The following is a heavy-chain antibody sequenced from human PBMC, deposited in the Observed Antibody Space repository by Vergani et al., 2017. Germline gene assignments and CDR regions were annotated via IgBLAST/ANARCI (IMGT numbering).Heavy chain of an antibody. V-gene: IGHV3-43D*03. D-gene: IGHD2-15*01. Sequence: EVQLVESGGVVVQPGGSLRLSCAASGFTFDDYAMHWVRQAPGKGLEWVSLISWDGGSTYYADSVKGRFTISRDNSKNSLYLQMNSLRAEDTALYYCARGLGGRPGYYYYYMDVWGKGTTVTVSS. J-gene: IGHJ6*03. CDR1: GFTFDDYA. CDR3: ARGLGGRPGYYYYYMDV. CDR2: ISWDGGST.